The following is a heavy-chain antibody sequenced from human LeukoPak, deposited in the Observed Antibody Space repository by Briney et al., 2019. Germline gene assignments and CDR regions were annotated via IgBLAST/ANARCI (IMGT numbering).Heavy chain of an antibody. V-gene: IGHV1-69*13. CDR2: IIPIFGTA. J-gene: IGHJ6*02. CDR1: GGTFGSYA. D-gene: IGHD3-9*01. Sequence: ASVKVSCKASGGTFGSYAISWVRQAPGQGLEWMGGIIPIFGTANYAQKFQGRVTITADESTSTAYMELSSLRSEDTAVYYCARESSYDILTGYHHYYYYGMDVWGQGTTVTVSS. CDR3: ARESSYDILTGYHHYYYYGMDV.